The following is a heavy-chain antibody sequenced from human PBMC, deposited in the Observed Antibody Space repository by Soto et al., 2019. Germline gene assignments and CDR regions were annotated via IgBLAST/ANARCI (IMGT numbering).Heavy chain of an antibody. Sequence: QVQLVQSGAEVKKPGSSVKVSCKASGGTFSSYTISWVRQAPGQGLEWMGRIIPILGIANYAQKFQGRVXIXAXRSTSTAYMELSSLRSEDTAVYYCASGEGAERGMDVWGQGTTVTVSS. CDR1: GGTFSSYT. D-gene: IGHD3-10*01. CDR3: ASGEGAERGMDV. J-gene: IGHJ6*02. V-gene: IGHV1-69*02. CDR2: IIPILGIA.